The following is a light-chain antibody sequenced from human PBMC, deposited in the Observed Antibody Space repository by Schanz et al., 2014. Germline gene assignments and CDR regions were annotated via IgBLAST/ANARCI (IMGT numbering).Light chain of an antibody. CDR3: AAWDDSLNSWV. CDR1: SSDVGAYNY. Sequence: QSVLTQPPSASGSPGQSVAISCTGTSSDVGAYNYVSWYQHHPGKAPKLIISEVTKRPSGVPDRFSGSKSGTSASLAISGLQSEDEADYYCAAWDDSLNSWVFGGGTKVTVL. V-gene: IGLV2-8*01. CDR2: EVT. J-gene: IGLJ3*02.